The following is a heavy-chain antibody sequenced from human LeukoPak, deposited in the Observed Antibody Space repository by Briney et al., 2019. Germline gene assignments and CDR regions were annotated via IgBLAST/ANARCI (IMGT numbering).Heavy chain of an antibody. CDR3: ARGRWVDYYDSSGYYPEDY. D-gene: IGHD3-22*01. J-gene: IGHJ4*02. Sequence: ASVKVSCKASGYTFTSYYMHWVRQAPGQGLEWMGTINPSGGSTSYAQKFQGRVTMTRDTSTSTVYMELSSLRSEDTAVYYCARGRWVDYYDSSGYYPEDYWGQGTLVTVSS. CDR2: INPSGGST. V-gene: IGHV1-46*03. CDR1: GYTFTSYY.